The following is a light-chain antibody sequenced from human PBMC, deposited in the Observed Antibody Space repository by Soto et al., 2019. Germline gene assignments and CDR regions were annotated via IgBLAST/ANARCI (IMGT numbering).Light chain of an antibody. J-gene: IGKJ1*01. CDR1: QSVGSS. V-gene: IGKV3-11*01. CDR2: GAS. Sequence: ETVLTQSPATLSLSPGDRATLSCRASQSVGSSLAWYQQKPGQAPRLLIYGASNRATGIPARFSGSGSGTDFTLTISNLEPEDFAVYYCQQHSHWPPWTFGQGTRVEIQ. CDR3: QQHSHWPPWT.